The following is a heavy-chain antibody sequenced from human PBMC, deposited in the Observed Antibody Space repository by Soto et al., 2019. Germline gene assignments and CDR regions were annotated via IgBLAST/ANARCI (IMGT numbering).Heavy chain of an antibody. J-gene: IGHJ6*02. CDR1: GFTFSSYW. Sequence: GGSLRLSCAASGFTFSSYWMSWVRQAPGKGLEWVANIKQDGSEKYYVDSVKGRFTISRDNAKNSLYLQMNSLRAEDTAVYYCARGLAYYDIVTTSPLDFDIWGQGTAVTVSS. D-gene: IGHD3-9*01. V-gene: IGHV3-7*01. CDR3: ARGLAYYDIVTTSPLDFDI. CDR2: IKQDGSEK.